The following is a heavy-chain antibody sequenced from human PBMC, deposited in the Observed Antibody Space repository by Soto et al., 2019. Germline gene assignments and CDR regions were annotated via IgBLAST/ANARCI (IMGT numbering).Heavy chain of an antibody. D-gene: IGHD3-10*01. CDR1: GGTFNNYV. Sequence: GASVKVSCKASGGTFNNYVINWVRQAPGQGLEWMAGIIPIFGTANYAQKFQGRVTITADKSTSTAYMELNSLRVDDTAVYYCASSLLPWVRQPPYYWGLGALVTVSS. CDR2: IIPIFGTA. J-gene: IGHJ4*02. CDR3: ASSLLPWVRQPPYY. V-gene: IGHV1-69*06.